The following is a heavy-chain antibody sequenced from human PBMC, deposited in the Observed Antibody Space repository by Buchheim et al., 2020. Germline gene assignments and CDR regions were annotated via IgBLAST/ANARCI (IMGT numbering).Heavy chain of an antibody. V-gene: IGHV3-30-3*02. CDR1: GFTFSSYA. J-gene: IGHJ4*02. CDR3: AKKGGISGTTDYFDY. CDR2: ISSDGTIK. D-gene: IGHD1-20*01. Sequence: QVHLVESGGGVVQPGRSLRLSCAASGFTFSSYAMHWVRQAPGKGLEWVAVISSDGTIKYYADSVKGRFTISRDNSKNKLDLQMNSLRTEDTAVYYCAKKGGISGTTDYFDYWGQGTL.